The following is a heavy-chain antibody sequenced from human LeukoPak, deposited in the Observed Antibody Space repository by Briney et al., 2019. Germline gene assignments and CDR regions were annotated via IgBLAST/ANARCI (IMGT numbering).Heavy chain of an antibody. V-gene: IGHV4-34*01. J-gene: IGHJ4*02. D-gene: IGHD3-3*01. CDR2: INHSGST. CDR3: ARGPTWSSYFDY. Sequence: SETLSLTCAVYGGSFSGYYWSWIRQPPGKGLEWIGEINHSGSTNYNPSLKSRVNISVDTSKNQFSLKLSSVTAADTAVYYCARGPTWSSYFDYWGQGTLVTVSS. CDR1: GGSFSGYY.